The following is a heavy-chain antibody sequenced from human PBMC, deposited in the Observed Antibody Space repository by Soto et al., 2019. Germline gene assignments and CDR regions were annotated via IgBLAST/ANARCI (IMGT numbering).Heavy chain of an antibody. CDR2: ISAYNGNT. Sequence: QVQLVQSGAEVKKPGASVKVSCKASGYTFTSYGISWVRQAPGQGLEWMGWISAYNGNTNDAQKLQGRVTMTTDTSTSTAYMELRRLRSDDTAVYYCARGDSSGYSFLSWFDPWGQGTLVTVSS. D-gene: IGHD3-22*01. J-gene: IGHJ5*02. V-gene: IGHV1-18*01. CDR1: GYTFTSYG. CDR3: ARGDSSGYSFLSWFDP.